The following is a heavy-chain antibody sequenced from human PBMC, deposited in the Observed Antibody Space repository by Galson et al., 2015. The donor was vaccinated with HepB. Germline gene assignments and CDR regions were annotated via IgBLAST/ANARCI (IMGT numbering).Heavy chain of an antibody. CDR3: ARGPTKPPAVYGDYLPPEGIFDY. Sequence: SETLSLTCAVYGGSFSAYYWSWIRQPPGKGLEYIGEINHSGSTNYNPSLKSRVTISVDTSKNQFSLKLSSVTAADTAVYYCARGPTKPPAVYGDYLPPEGIFDYWGQGTLVTVSS. CDR1: GGSFSAYY. J-gene: IGHJ4*02. CDR2: INHSGST. V-gene: IGHV4-34*01. D-gene: IGHD4-17*01.